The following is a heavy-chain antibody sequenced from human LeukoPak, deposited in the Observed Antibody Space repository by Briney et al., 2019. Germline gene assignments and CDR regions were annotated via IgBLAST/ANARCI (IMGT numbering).Heavy chain of an antibody. J-gene: IGHJ4*02. CDR1: GYTFTGYY. D-gene: IGHD3-22*01. CDR3: ARASYYYDSSGTEDY. V-gene: IGHV1-18*01. Sequence: ASVKVSCKASGYTFTGYYMHWVRQAPGQGLEWMGWISAYNGNTNYAQKLQGRVTMTTDTSTSTAYMELRSLRSDDTAVYYCARASYYYDSSGTEDYWGQGTLVTVSS. CDR2: ISAYNGNT.